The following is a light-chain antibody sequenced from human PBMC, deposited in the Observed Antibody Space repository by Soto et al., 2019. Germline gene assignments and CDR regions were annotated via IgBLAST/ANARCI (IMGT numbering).Light chain of an antibody. Sequence: VMTQSPATLSVSPGERATLSCRASQSVSSNVAWYQLKPGQAPRLVIYAASTRATDIPATFSGSGSGTECTLTISSLQYEDFAVYYCQQYNTGPPWTFGQGTRVEIK. CDR1: QSVSSN. J-gene: IGKJ1*01. V-gene: IGKV3-15*01. CDR2: AAS. CDR3: QQYNTGPPWT.